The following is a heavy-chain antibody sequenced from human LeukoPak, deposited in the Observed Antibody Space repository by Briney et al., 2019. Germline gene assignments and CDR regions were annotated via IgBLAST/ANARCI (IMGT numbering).Heavy chain of an antibody. Sequence: SETLSLTCAVYGGSFSGYYWSWIRQPPGKGLEWIGEINHSGSTNYNPPLKSRVTISVDTSKNQFSLKLSSVTAADTAVYYCARHPDHYGDYGELYFDYWGQGTLVTVSS. D-gene: IGHD4-17*01. CDR1: GGSFSGYY. J-gene: IGHJ4*02. CDR2: INHSGST. CDR3: ARHPDHYGDYGELYFDY. V-gene: IGHV4-34*01.